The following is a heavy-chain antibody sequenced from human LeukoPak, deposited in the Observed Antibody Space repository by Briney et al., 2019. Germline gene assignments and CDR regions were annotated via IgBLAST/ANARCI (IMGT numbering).Heavy chain of an antibody. D-gene: IGHD1-7*01. CDR2: INPNSGGT. Sequence: ASVKVSCKASGYTFTGYHMHWVRQAPGQGLEWMGWINPNSGGTNYSRKFQGRVTMTRDATITTAYMELSRLTSDDTAVYYCARDRGGTIDYWGQGTLVTVSS. J-gene: IGHJ4*02. CDR1: GYTFTGYH. V-gene: IGHV1-2*02. CDR3: ARDRGGTIDY.